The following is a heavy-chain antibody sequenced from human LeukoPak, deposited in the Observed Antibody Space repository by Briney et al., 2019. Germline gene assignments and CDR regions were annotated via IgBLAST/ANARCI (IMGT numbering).Heavy chain of an antibody. CDR3: ASSDY. CDR1: GFTFSNYW. Sequence: PGGSLRLSCAASGFTFSNYWMHWVGQAPGKGLVWVSRISSDGSGTNYADSVKGRFTISRDNAKNTLYLQMNSLRAKDTAVYYYASSDYFGQGTLVTVSS. J-gene: IGHJ4*02. CDR2: ISSDGSGT. V-gene: IGHV3-74*01.